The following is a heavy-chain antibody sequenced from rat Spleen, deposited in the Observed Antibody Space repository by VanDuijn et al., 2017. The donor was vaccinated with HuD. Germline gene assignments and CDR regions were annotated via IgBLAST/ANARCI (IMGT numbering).Heavy chain of an antibody. J-gene: IGHJ2*01. CDR2: ISFDGSST. D-gene: IGHD1-12*02. Sequence: EVQLVESGGGLVQPGRSLKLSCAVSGFTFSNSAMAWVRQAPTKGLEWVASISFDGSSTYYRDSVKGRFTISRDNAKSTLYLQMDSLRSEDTATYYCARLNYYYDGSYYYYFDYWGQGVMVTVSS. V-gene: IGHV5-29*01. CDR3: ARLNYYYDGSYYYYFDY. CDR1: GFTFSNSA.